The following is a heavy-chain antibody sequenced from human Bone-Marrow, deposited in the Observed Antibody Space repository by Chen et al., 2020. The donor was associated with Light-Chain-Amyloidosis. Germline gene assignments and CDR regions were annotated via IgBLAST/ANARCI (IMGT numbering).Heavy chain of an antibody. D-gene: IGHD1-26*01. Sequence: EVQLVESGGGLVQPGGALRRSCTGTGFTLSRYWMSWVRQAPGKGLEWVANIERDGDEKNYVDSVKGRFTISRDNAKNSLYLQMNSLRDEDTAVYYCARESTSSEGGCWGQGALVTVSS. CDR1: GFTLSRYW. CDR3: ARESTSSEGGC. J-gene: IGHJ1*01. V-gene: IGHV3-7*01. CDR2: IERDGDEK.